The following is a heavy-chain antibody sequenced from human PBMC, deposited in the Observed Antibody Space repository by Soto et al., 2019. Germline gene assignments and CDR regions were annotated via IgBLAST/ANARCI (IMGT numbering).Heavy chain of an antibody. CDR3: TRDGVQIIDFDYVCYGLDV. D-gene: IGHD3-16*01. CDR2: TRSKVYGGTA. V-gene: IGHV3-49*03. CDR1: GFTFGDYA. J-gene: IGHJ6*02. Sequence: GESLKISCKGSGFTFGDYALNWFRQSPGKGLEWVGFTRSKVYGGTADYAASVKGRFTISRDDSKSIAYLQMNSLKTDDTAVYYCTRDGVQIIDFDYVCYGLDVWGPGTTVTVSS.